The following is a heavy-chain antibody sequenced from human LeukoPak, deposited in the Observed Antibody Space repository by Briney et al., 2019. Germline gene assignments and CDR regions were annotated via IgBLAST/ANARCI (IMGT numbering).Heavy chain of an antibody. D-gene: IGHD1-1*01. Sequence: GGSLRLSCAASGFTFSSYSLNWVRQAPGKGLEWVPSISSSSSDIYYAVSVKGRFTISRDNAKNSLYLQMNSLRAEDTAVYYCARDSRTTGTTSGYFDYSGQGTLVTVSS. CDR2: ISSSSSDI. V-gene: IGHV3-21*01. CDR1: GFTFSSYS. CDR3: ARDSRTTGTTSGYFDY. J-gene: IGHJ4*02.